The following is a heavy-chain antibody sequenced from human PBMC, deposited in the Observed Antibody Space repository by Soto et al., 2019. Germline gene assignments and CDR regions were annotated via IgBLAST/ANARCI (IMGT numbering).Heavy chain of an antibody. V-gene: IGHV1-69*02. CDR2: IIPILGIA. Sequence: QVQLVQSGAEVKKPGSSVKVSCKASGGTFSSYTISWVRQAPGQGLEWMGRIIPILGIANYAQKFQGRVTITADKSTSTAYMELSXLRSXDXAXYYCAXXXXXXXXXXAXDXWGQGTMVTVSS. CDR3: AXXXXXXXXXXAXDX. J-gene: IGHJ3*02. CDR1: GGTFSSYT.